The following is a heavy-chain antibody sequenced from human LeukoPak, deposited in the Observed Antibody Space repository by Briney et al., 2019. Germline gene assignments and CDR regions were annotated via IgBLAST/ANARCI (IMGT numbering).Heavy chain of an antibody. CDR1: EFPFSDYW. V-gene: IGHV3-7*01. CDR2: IKQDGSEK. J-gene: IGHJ4*02. Sequence: QPGGSLRLSCAASEFPFSDYWMTWVRQAPGKGLEWVAHIKQDGSEKYYVDSVKGRFIISRDNAKNLVYLQMNSLRAEDTAVYFCARGWNYAFRFDYWGQGALVSVSS. D-gene: IGHD1-7*01. CDR3: ARGWNYAFRFDY.